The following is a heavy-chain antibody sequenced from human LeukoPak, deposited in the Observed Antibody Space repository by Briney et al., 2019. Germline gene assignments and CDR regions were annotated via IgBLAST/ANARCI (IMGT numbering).Heavy chain of an antibody. J-gene: IGHJ4*02. Sequence: SETLSLTSTVSGGSLSPYHWGWVRHPPGKGLEWTGYIYYSGSTTYNPSPNSRVTISADTSKNHFSLSRSSVTAADAAIYYCARAVSGRFDYWGQGTLVTVSS. CDR3: ARAVSGRFDY. V-gene: IGHV4-59*12. D-gene: IGHD6-19*01. CDR1: GGSLSPYH. CDR2: IYYSGST.